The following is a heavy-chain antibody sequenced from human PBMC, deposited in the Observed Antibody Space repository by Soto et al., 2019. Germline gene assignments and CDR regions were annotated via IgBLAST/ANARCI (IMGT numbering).Heavy chain of an antibody. V-gene: IGHV1-8*01. D-gene: IGHD5-18*01. J-gene: IGHJ5*02. CDR2: MNPNSGNT. Sequence: QVQLVQSGAEVKKPGASVKVSCKASGDTLTSYDINWVRQATGQGREWMGWMNPNSGNTGYAQKFQGRVTMTRNTSISTAYMELSSLRSEDTAVYYCARGRAHTAMVWGWFEPWGQGTLVTVSS. CDR1: GDTLTSYD. CDR3: ARGRAHTAMVWGWFEP.